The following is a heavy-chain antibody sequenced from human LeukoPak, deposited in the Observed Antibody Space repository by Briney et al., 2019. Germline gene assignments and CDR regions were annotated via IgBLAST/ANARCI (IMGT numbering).Heavy chain of an antibody. CDR2: INQDGSEK. CDR3: AKTRGLDY. Sequence: GGSLRLSCAASGFTFSSYSMNWVRQAPGKGLEWVANINQDGSEKYYVDSVKGRFTISKDNAKNSLYLQMNSLRAEDTAVYYCAKTRGLDYWGQGTLVTVSS. CDR1: GFTFSSYS. V-gene: IGHV3-7*01. J-gene: IGHJ4*02.